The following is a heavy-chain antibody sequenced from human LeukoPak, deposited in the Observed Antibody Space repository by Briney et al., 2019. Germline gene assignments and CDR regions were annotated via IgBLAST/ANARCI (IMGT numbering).Heavy chain of an antibody. CDR3: ASFGSGFDY. Sequence: SETLSLTCTVSGGSISSYYWNWIRQPPGKGLEWIGYIYYSGTTNYNPSLKSRVSMSVDTSKNQFSLKLSSVTAADTAVYYCASFGSGFDYWGQGTLVTVSS. J-gene: IGHJ4*02. CDR2: IYYSGTT. D-gene: IGHD1-26*01. V-gene: IGHV4-59*01. CDR1: GGSISSYY.